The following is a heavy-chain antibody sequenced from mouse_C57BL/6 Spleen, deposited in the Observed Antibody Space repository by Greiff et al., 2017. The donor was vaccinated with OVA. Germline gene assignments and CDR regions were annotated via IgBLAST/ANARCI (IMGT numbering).Heavy chain of an antibody. V-gene: IGHV14-4*01. CDR3: TTTTVVAHWYFDV. CDR1: GFNIKDDY. J-gene: IGHJ1*03. Sequence: VQLQQSGAELVRPGASVKLSCTASGFNIKDDYMHWVKQRPEQGLEWIGWIDPENGDTEYASKFQGKATIPADTSSNTAYLQLSSLTSEDTAVYYCTTTTVVAHWYFDVWGTGTTVTVSS. CDR2: IDPENGDT. D-gene: IGHD1-1*01.